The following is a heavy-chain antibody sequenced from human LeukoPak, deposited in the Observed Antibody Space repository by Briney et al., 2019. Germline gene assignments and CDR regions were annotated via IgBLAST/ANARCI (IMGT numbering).Heavy chain of an antibody. D-gene: IGHD2-2*02. CDR1: GGSFSGYY. Sequence: KTSETLSLTCAVYGGSFSGYYWSWIRQPPGKGLEWIGEINHSGSTNYNPSLKSRVTISVDTSKNQFSLKLSSVTAADTAVYYCARSPYNYYYYYGMDVWGQGTTVNVSS. CDR3: ARSPYNYYYYYGMDV. J-gene: IGHJ6*02. V-gene: IGHV4-34*01. CDR2: INHSGST.